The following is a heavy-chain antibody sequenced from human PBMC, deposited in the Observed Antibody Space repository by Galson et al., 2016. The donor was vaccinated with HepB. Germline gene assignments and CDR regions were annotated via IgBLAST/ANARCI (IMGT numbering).Heavy chain of an antibody. CDR2: IYGDDDK. Sequence: PALVKPTQTLTLTCNFSGFSLTSGVVGVGWLCQPPGKALEWLALIYGDDDKTFSPSLRSRVTITKDTSKNQVVLRLTNVDPLDTATYFCAHRQRGTTFDYWGQGILVAVSS. V-gene: IGHV2-5*02. CDR3: AHRQRGTTFDY. D-gene: IGHD1-14*01. CDR1: GFSLTSGVVG. J-gene: IGHJ4*02.